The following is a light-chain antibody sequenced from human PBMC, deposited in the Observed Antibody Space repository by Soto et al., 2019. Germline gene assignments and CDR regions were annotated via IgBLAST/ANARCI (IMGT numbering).Light chain of an antibody. CDR1: QDISTY. J-gene: IGKJ4*01. CDR2: AAY. V-gene: IGKV1-27*01. CDR3: QKYDNAPLT. Sequence: DIQMTQAPSSLSASVGDRVTITCRARQDISTYLAWYQQKPGKVPKLLISAAYTLQSGVPPRFSGSGSGTDFPLTISSLHPEDVATYYCQKYDNAPLTFGGGTKVEIK.